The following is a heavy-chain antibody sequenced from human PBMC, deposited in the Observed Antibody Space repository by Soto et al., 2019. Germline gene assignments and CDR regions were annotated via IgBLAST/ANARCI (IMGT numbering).Heavy chain of an antibody. Sequence: SLTLSCAASGLTFDSYWMHWVRQAPGKGLVWVSRVKPDGSGATYADSVEGRFTISRDNTKNTLYLQMSSLRAEDTAVYFCASGVFNSLYYFDYWGQGTPVTVSS. CDR3: ASGVFNSLYYFDY. CDR2: VKPDGSGA. D-gene: IGHD2-8*01. CDR1: GLTFDSYW. J-gene: IGHJ4*02. V-gene: IGHV3-74*01.